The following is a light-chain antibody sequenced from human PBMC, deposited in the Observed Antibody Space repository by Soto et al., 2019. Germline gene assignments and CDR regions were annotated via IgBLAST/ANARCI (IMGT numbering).Light chain of an antibody. J-gene: IGLJ2*01. Sequence: QSVLTQPASVSGSPGQSITISCTGPTSVLGAYNSVSWYQHHPGKVPKLMIYDVSNRPSGVSNRFSGSKSGNTASLTISGLQAEDEADYYCSSYTSTIVVFGGGTKVTVL. CDR2: DVS. CDR3: SSYTSTIVV. V-gene: IGLV2-14*03. CDR1: TSVLGAYNS.